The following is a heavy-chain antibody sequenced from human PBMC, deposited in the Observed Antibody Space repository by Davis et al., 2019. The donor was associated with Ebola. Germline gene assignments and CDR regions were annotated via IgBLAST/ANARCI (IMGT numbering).Heavy chain of an antibody. CDR1: GFTFSSYG. CDR2: IRYDGSMK. D-gene: IGHD4-17*01. Sequence: PGGSLRLSCAASGFTFSSYGMHWVRQAPGKGLEWVAFIRYDGSMKYYEDSVKGRFTISRDNSKNTLYLQMNSLRAEDTAVYYCARHDYGDSHFDYWGQGTLVTVSS. V-gene: IGHV3-30*02. J-gene: IGHJ4*02. CDR3: ARHDYGDSHFDY.